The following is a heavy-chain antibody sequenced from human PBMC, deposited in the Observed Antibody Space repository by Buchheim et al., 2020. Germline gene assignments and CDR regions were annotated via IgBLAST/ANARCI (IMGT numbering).Heavy chain of an antibody. CDR3: ARDVGPNYDFWSGYSGGWFDP. D-gene: IGHD3-3*01. V-gene: IGHV3-74*01. Sequence: EVQLVESGGGLVQPGGSLRLSCAASGFTFSSYWMHWVRQAPGKGLVWVSCINSDGSSTSYADSVKGRFTISRDNAKNTLYLQMNSLRAEDTAVYYCARDVGPNYDFWSGYSGGWFDPWGQGTL. CDR1: GFTFSSYW. CDR2: INSDGSST. J-gene: IGHJ5*02.